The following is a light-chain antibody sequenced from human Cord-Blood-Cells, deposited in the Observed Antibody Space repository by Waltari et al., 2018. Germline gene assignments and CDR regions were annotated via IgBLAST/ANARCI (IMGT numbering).Light chain of an antibody. CDR1: QSIISY. CDR2: AAS. V-gene: IGKV1-39*01. CDR3: QQSYSTPYT. Sequence: DIQMTQSPSSLSASVGDRVTITCRASQSIISYLNWYQQKPGKAPKHLIYAASSLQSGVPSRFSGSGSGTDFTLTISSLQPEDFATYYCQQSYSTPYTFGQGTKLEIK. J-gene: IGKJ2*01.